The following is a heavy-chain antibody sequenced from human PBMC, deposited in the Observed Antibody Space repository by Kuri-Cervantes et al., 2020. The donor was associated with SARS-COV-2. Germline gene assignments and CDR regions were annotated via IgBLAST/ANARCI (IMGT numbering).Heavy chain of an antibody. CDR2: ISSSSSTI. CDR1: GFTFSSYS. V-gene: IGHV3-48*01. D-gene: IGHD4-11*01. J-gene: IGHJ3*02. Sequence: LSLTCAASGFTFSSYSMNWVRQAPGKGLEWVSCISSSSSTIYYADSVKGRFTISRDNAKNSLYLQMNSLRAEDTAVYYCARAGKLQRQGGGTGAFDIWGQGTMVTVSS. CDR3: ARAGKLQRQGGGTGAFDI.